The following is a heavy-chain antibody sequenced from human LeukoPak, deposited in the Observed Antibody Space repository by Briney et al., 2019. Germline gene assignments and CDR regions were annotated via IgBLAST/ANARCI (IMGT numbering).Heavy chain of an antibody. V-gene: IGHV3-74*03. Sequence: GGSLRLSCAASGFTFSSYWMHWVRQAPGEGLVWVSRINSDGSITTSADSVRGRFTISRDNAKNTLYRQMNSLRAEDTAVYYWGGRGAGGGVDYWGQGTLVTVSS. CDR2: INSDGSIT. CDR1: GFTFSSYW. J-gene: IGHJ4*02. D-gene: IGHD3-16*01. CDR3: GGRGAGGGVDY.